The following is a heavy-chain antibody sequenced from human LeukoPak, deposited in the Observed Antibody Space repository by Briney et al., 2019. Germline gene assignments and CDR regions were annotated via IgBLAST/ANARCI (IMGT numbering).Heavy chain of an antibody. V-gene: IGHV4-39*07. CDR1: GGSISSTTYY. Sequence: KTSETLSLTCTVSGGSISSTTYYWGWIRQPPGKGLEWIGNIYYSGSTNYNPSLKSRVTISVDTSKNQFSLKLSSVTAADTAVYYCARGYGDYDNWFDPWGQGTLVTVSS. CDR2: IYYSGST. D-gene: IGHD4-17*01. J-gene: IGHJ5*02. CDR3: ARGYGDYDNWFDP.